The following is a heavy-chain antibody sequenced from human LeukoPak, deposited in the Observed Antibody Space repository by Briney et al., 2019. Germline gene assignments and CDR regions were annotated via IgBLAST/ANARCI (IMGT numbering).Heavy chain of an antibody. V-gene: IGHV3-23*01. J-gene: IGHJ4*02. CDR2: IGGSGDST. Sequence: GGSLRLSCAASGFTFSSYWMSWVRQAPGKGLEWVSGIGGSGDSTDYADSVKGRFTISRDNSKSTLYLQMNSLRAEDTALYYCARSPRTYPGTVDYWGQGTLVTVSS. CDR3: ARSPRTYPGTVDY. CDR1: GFTFSSYW.